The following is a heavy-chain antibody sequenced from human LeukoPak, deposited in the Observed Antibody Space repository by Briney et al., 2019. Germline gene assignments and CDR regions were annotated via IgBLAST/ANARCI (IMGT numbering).Heavy chain of an antibody. CDR1: GFTFSSYG. CDR3: ARDYNSRITIFGVVIDAFDI. J-gene: IGHJ3*02. Sequence: GGSLRLSCAASGFTFSSYGMHWVRQAPGKGLEWVANIKQDGSEKYYVDSVKGRFTISRDDAKNSLYLQMNSLRAEDTAVYYCARDYNSRITIFGVVIDAFDIWGQGTMVTVSS. V-gene: IGHV3-7*01. CDR2: IKQDGSEK. D-gene: IGHD3-3*01.